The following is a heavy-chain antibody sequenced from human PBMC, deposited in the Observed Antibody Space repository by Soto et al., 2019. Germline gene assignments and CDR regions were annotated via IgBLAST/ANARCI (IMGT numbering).Heavy chain of an antibody. CDR3: ARDRYFDWPHDAFDI. D-gene: IGHD3-9*01. Sequence: QVQLVQSGAEVKKSGASVKVSCKASGYTFTSYGISWVRQAPGQGLEWMGWISAYNGNTNYAQKLQGRVTMTTDTSSSTAYMELRSLRSDDTAVYYCARDRYFDWPHDAFDIWGQGTMVTVSS. CDR1: GYTFTSYG. V-gene: IGHV1-18*01. CDR2: ISAYNGNT. J-gene: IGHJ3*02.